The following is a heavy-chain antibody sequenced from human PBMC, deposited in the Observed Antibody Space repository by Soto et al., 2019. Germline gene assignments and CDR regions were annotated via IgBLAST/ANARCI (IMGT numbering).Heavy chain of an antibody. CDR1: EFSFSDYS. CDR2: ISNSGSYT. CDR3: AREFDYGGTPDGYNGNLDN. Sequence: QVQLVESGGGLVKPGGSLRLSCAASEFSFSDYSMSWIRQAPGKGLEWVSYISNSGSYTNYADSVKGRFTISRDNAKNSLYLHMNSLRADDTAVYYCAREFDYGGTPDGYNGNLDNWGQGTLVTVSS. J-gene: IGHJ4*02. D-gene: IGHD4-17*01. V-gene: IGHV3-11*06.